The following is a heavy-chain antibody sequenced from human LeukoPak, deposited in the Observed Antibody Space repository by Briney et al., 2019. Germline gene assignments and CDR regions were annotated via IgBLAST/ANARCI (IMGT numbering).Heavy chain of an antibody. Sequence: GGSLRLSCAASGFTFSSYEMNWVRQAPGKGLEWVSYISSSGSTIYYADSVKGRFTISRDNAKNSLYLQMDSLRAEDTAVHYCAELGITMIGGVWGKGTTVTISS. CDR3: AELGITMIGGV. J-gene: IGHJ6*04. V-gene: IGHV3-48*03. CDR1: GFTFSSYE. D-gene: IGHD3-10*02. CDR2: ISSSGSTI.